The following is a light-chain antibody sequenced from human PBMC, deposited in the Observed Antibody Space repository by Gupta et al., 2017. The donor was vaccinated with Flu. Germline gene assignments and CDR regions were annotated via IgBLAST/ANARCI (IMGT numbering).Light chain of an antibody. CDR3: MQARKTPQT. J-gene: IGKJ1*01. V-gene: IGKV2-28*01. CDR1: QSLLHSNGYNY. CDR2: LGS. Sequence: DIVMTQSPLSLPVTPGEPASTSCTSSQSLLHSNGYNYLDWYLQKPGQAPQLLIYLGSNRASGVPDRFSGSGSGTDFTLKISRVEAEDVGVYYCMQARKTPQTFGQGTKVEIK.